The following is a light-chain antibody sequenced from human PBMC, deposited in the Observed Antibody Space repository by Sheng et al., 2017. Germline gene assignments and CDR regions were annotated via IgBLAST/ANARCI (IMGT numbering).Light chain of an antibody. CDR1: QSVSRY. CDR2: GAS. CDR3: QQYGSSPPIT. V-gene: IGKV3-20*01. Sequence: EIVLTQSPATLSLSPGERATLSCRASQSVSRYLAWYQHKPGQAPRLLIYGASSRAPGIPDRFSGSGSGTDFTLTITRLEPEDFALFYCQQYGSSPPITFGQGTRLEI. J-gene: IGKJ5*01.